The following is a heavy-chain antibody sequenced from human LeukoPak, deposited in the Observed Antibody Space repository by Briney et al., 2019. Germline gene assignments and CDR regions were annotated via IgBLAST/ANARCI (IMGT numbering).Heavy chain of an antibody. D-gene: IGHD3-16*01. J-gene: IGHJ4*02. CDR2: IYYSGST. V-gene: IGHV4-59*01. CDR1: GGSISSYY. CDR3: ARVTLGSIDY. Sequence: SETLSLTCTVSGGSISSYYWSWIRQPPGKGLEWIGYIYYSGSTNYNPSLKSRVTISVDTSKNQFSLKLSSVTAADTAVYYCARVTLGSIDYWGQGTLVTVSS.